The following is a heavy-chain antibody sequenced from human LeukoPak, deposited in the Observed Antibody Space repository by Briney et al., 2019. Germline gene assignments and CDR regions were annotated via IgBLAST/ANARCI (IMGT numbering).Heavy chain of an antibody. CDR3: ARDGGGDQRLY. CDR2: ISYDGSNK. V-gene: IGHV3-30-3*01. J-gene: IGHJ4*02. D-gene: IGHD1-1*01. CDR1: GFTFSSYA. Sequence: GGSLRLSCAASGFTFSSYAIHWVRQAPGKGLEWVAVISYDGSNKYYADSVKGRFTISRDNSKNTLYLQMNSLRAEDTAVYYCARDGGGDQRLYWGQGTLVTVSS.